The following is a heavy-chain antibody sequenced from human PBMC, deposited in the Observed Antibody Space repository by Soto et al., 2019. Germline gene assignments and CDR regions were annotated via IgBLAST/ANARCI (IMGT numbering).Heavy chain of an antibody. CDR3: AMGWYDTPLLGFDP. CDR2: ISAYNGNT. V-gene: IGHV1-18*01. Sequence: ASVEVSCKASGYTFTSYGISWVRQTPGQGLEWMGWISAYNGNTNYAQKLQGRVTMTTDTSTSTAYMELRSLRSDDTAVYYCAMGWYDTPLLGFDPWGQGTLVTVSS. CDR1: GYTFTSYG. D-gene: IGHD6-19*01. J-gene: IGHJ5*02.